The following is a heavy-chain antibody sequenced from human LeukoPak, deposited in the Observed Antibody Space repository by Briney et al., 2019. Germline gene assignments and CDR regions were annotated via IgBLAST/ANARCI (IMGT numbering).Heavy chain of an antibody. CDR2: IWYDGSNK. CDR3: ARDRGAFDI. V-gene: IGHV3-33*01. D-gene: IGHD5-12*01. CDR1: GFTFSSYG. J-gene: IGHJ3*02. Sequence: HPGRSLRLSCAASGFTFSSYGMHWVRQAPGKGLEWVAVIWYDGSNKYYADSVKGRFTISRDNSKNTPYLQMNSLRAEDTAVYYCARDRGAFDIWGQGTMVTVSS.